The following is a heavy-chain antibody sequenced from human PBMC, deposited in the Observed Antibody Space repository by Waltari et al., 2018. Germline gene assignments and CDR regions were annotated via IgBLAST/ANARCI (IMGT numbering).Heavy chain of an antibody. CDR3: TTDVAFGILLIPY. CDR2: VKSKTDGGTT. J-gene: IGHJ4*02. Sequence: EVQLVESGGGLVKPGGSSRLPCPASGFIFSRAWINWVRQAPGKGLDWVGRVKSKTDGGTTDYAAPVKGRFTISRDDSKNTLYLQMNSLKTEDTAVYYCTTDVAFGILLIPYWGQGTRVTVSS. CDR1: GFIFSRAW. D-gene: IGHD3-16*01. V-gene: IGHV3-15*01.